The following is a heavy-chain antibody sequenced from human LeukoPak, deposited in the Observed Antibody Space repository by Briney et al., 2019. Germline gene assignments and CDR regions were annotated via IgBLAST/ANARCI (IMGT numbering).Heavy chain of an antibody. CDR1: GYTFTSYG. V-gene: IGHV1-69*13. J-gene: IGHJ4*02. CDR2: IIPIFGTA. D-gene: IGHD3-16*01. CDR3: ARAQYGGSPFDY. Sequence: SVKVSCKASGYTFTSYGISWVRQAPGQGLEWMGGIIPIFGTANYAQKFQGRVTITADESTSTAYMELSSLRSEDTAVYYCARAQYGGSPFDYWGQGTLVTVSS.